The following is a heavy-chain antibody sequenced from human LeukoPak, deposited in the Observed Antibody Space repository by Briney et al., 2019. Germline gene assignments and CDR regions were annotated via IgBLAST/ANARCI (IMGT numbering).Heavy chain of an antibody. Sequence: SETLSLTCAVYGGSFSAYYWSWIRQPPEKGLEWIGEITHSGSTNYNMTLKSRVTISVDTSKNKFSLRLSSVTAADTAMYYCSQLYDSSGYRQDYWGQGTLVTVSS. CDR3: SQLYDSSGYRQDY. D-gene: IGHD3-22*01. CDR1: GGSFSAYY. V-gene: IGHV4-34*01. J-gene: IGHJ4*02. CDR2: ITHSGST.